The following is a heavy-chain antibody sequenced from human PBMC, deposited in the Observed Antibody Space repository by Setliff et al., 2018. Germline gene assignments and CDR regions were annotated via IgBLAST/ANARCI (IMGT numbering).Heavy chain of an antibody. D-gene: IGHD3-10*01. V-gene: IGHV4-4*07. J-gene: IGHJ4*02. CDR2: IYTSGST. Sequence: SETLSLTCTVSGGSISNYYWSWIRQPAGKGLEWIGRIYTSGSTNYNPSLKSRVTISVDTSKNQFSLKLSSVTAADTAVYYCARGSLGLLWFGEDSYYFDYWGQGTLVTVSS. CDR1: GGSISNYY. CDR3: ARGSLGLLWFGEDSYYFDY.